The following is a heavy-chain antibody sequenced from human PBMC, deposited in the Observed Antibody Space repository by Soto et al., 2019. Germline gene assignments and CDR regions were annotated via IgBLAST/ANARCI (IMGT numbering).Heavy chain of an antibody. CDR2: INHSGST. V-gene: IGHV4-34*01. CDR1: GGSFSGYY. J-gene: IGHJ6*02. D-gene: IGHD6-13*01. Sequence: SETLSLTCAVYGGSFSGYYWSWIRQPPGKGLEWIGEINHSGSTNYNPSLKSRVTIPVDTSKNQFSLKLSSVTAADTAVYYCARNSRLHYYYYYGMDVWGQGTTVTVSS. CDR3: ARNSRLHYYYYYGMDV.